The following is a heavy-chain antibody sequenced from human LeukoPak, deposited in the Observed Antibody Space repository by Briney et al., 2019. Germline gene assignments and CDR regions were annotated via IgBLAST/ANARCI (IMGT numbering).Heavy chain of an antibody. CDR1: GFTFSSYE. J-gene: IGHJ3*02. V-gene: IGHV3-48*03. CDR3: AREGTGSGDSFNI. Sequence: GGSLRLFCAASGFTFSSYEMNWVRQAPGKGLEWVSYISSSGSTIYYADSVKGRFTISRDNAKNSLYLQMNSLRAEDTAVYYCAREGTGSGDSFNIWGQGTMVTVSS. CDR2: ISSSGSTI. D-gene: IGHD1-26*01.